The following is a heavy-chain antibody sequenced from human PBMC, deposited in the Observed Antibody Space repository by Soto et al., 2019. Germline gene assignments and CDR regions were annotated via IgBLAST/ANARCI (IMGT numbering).Heavy chain of an antibody. CDR1: GFTVSSKY. CDR3: ARDDVLCDGCRCYGIPLDV. D-gene: IGHD2-15*01. J-gene: IGHJ6*04. Sequence: EVQLVESGGGLVQPGGYLRLSCAASGFTVSSKYMTWVRQAPGKGLEWVSLIQSGGTTYNADSVKGRFTISRDTSEKTLHLHMDSLRVEHTAVYYCARDDVLCDGCRCYGIPLDVWGKGPKVTASS. CDR2: IQSGGTT. V-gene: IGHV3-66*01.